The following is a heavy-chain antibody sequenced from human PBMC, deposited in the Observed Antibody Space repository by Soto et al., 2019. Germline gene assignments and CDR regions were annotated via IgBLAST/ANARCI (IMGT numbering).Heavy chain of an antibody. J-gene: IGHJ3*02. CDR2: INRDGSKK. Sequence: EVQLEESGGDLVQPGGSLRLSCAASGFTLSAYWMTWVRQAPGKGLEWVANINRDGSKKSYLDSVRGRFTISRDNVGNSLYLQKSSLRADDTARYYCARDVAPGSSSLYLDAFDIWGQGTMVTVSS. CDR1: GFTLSAYW. V-gene: IGHV3-7*05. D-gene: IGHD6-13*01. CDR3: ARDVAPGSSSLYLDAFDI.